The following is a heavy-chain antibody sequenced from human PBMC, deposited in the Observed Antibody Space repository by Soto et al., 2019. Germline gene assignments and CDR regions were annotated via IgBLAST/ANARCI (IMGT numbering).Heavy chain of an antibody. CDR3: ARSPACSGGSCYPFYVDY. Sequence: QVQLVQSGAEVKKPGSSVKVSCKASGGTFSSNAISWVRQAPGQGLEWMGGIIPIFGTANYEQKFQGRVTITADESTSTASMELSSLRSEDTAVYYGARSPACSGGSCYPFYVDYWGQGTLVTVSS. D-gene: IGHD2-15*01. CDR1: GGTFSSNA. V-gene: IGHV1-69*12. CDR2: IIPIFGTA. J-gene: IGHJ4*02.